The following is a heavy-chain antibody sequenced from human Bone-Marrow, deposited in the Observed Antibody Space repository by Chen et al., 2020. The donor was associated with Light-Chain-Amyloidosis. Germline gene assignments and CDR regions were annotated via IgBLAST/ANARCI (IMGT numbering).Heavy chain of an antibody. D-gene: IGHD3-10*01. J-gene: IGHJ4*02. CDR2: INAGNGNT. V-gene: IGHV1-3*01. CDR1: GYTFTNYA. CDR3: ARDRFYGSGSYYIFDY. Sequence: QVQLVQSGAEVKKPGASVKVSCNASGYTFTNYALHWVRQAPGQRLEWMGWINAGNGNTKYSQKFQGRVTITRDTSASIAYMELSSLRSEDTAVYYCARDRFYGSGSYYIFDYWGQGTLVTVSS.